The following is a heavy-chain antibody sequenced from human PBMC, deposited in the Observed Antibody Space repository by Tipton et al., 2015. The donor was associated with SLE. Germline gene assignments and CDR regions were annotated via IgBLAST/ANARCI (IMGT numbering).Heavy chain of an antibody. D-gene: IGHD3-16*02. CDR1: GGSFSGYY. CDR3: ARVQGIWGSYRYVFDY. Sequence: TLSLTCAVYGGSFSGYYWSWIRQPPGKGLEWIGEINHSGSTNYNPSLKSRVTMSVDTSKNQFSLKLSSVTAADTAVYYCARVQGIWGSYRYVFDYWGQGTLVTVSS. CDR2: INHSGST. V-gene: IGHV4-34*01. J-gene: IGHJ4*02.